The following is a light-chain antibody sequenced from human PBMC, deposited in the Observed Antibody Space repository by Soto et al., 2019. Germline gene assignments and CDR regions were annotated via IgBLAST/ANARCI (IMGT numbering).Light chain of an antibody. Sequence: QSVLTQPPSASGTPGQRVTISCSGRSSNIGSNSVNWYQQYPETSPKLLIYSNDLRPSGVPDRFSGSKSGTSASLAISGLQSEDEADYYCAVWDDSLNAAVFGGGTKLTVL. CDR2: SND. CDR1: SSNIGSNS. CDR3: AVWDDSLNAAV. V-gene: IGLV1-44*01. J-gene: IGLJ7*01.